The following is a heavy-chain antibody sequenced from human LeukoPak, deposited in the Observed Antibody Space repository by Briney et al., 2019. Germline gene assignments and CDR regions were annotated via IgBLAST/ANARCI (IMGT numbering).Heavy chain of an antibody. J-gene: IGHJ4*02. CDR3: ARRLRPSDSLFFDY. V-gene: IGHV4-34*01. CDR1: GGSFSGYY. CDR2: INHSGST. Sequence: PSETLSLTCAVYGGSFSGYYWSWIRQPPGKGLEWIGEINHSGSTNYNPSLKSRVTISVDTSKNQFSLKLSSVTAADTAVYYCARRLRPSDSLFFDYWGQGTLVTVSS. D-gene: IGHD4-17*01.